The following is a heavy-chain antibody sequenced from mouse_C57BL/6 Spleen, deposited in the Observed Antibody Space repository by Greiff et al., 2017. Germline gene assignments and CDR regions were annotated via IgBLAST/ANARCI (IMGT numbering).Heavy chain of an antibody. CDR2: IRLKSDNYAT. V-gene: IGHV6-3*01. CDR3: TIYYDYDDGAY. CDR1: GFTFSNYW. D-gene: IGHD2-4*01. Sequence: EVKLVESGGGLVQPGGSMKLSCVASGFTFSNYWMNWVRQSPEKGLEWVAQIRLKSDNYATHYAESVKGRFTISRDDSKSSVYLQMNNLRAEDTGIYYCTIYYDYDDGAYWGQGTLVTVSA. J-gene: IGHJ3*01.